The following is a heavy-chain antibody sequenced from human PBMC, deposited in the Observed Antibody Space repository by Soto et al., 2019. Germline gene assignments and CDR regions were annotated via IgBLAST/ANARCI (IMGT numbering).Heavy chain of an antibody. D-gene: IGHD3-22*01. CDR1: GGSVRSDSFY. J-gene: IGHJ4*02. CDR3: ARARYDNSGYYAENYHDY. V-gene: IGHV4-61*01. CDR2: IYHSGST. Sequence: PSETLSLTCTVSGGSVRSDSFYWGWIRQPPGKGLEWIAFIYHSGSTNYNPSLNSRVTISVDTSKNRLSLKLPSVTAADTAIYYCARARYDNSGYYAENYHDYWGQGTLVTVYS.